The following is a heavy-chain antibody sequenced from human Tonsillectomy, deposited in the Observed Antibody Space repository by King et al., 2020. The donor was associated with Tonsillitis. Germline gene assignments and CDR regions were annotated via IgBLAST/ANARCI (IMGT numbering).Heavy chain of an antibody. CDR2: INQSGFT. V-gene: IGHV4-34*01. CDR3: ARGLRYFEWSPTDPSYFYYGSDI. Sequence: VQLQQWGAGLMKTSRTLSLTCGVSGGSFSDYFWTWIRQSPGKGLEWIGDINQSGFTDYNPSLKSRLTISVDTSKSQFSLKLTSVTAAETAVYYCARGLRYFEWSPTDPSYFYYGSDIWRQGPTVTVSS. D-gene: IGHD3-9*01. CDR1: GGSFSDYF. J-gene: IGHJ6*02.